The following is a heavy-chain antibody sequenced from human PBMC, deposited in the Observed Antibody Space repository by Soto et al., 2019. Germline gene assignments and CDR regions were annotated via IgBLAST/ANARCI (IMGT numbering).Heavy chain of an antibody. Sequence: EVQLVESGGGLVQPGGSLKLSCAVSGFTFSGSAMHWVRQASGKGLEWVGRIRIKSNSYATAYAASVKGRFTISRDDSKNTAYLQMNSLKTEDTAVYYCTRGYGDYVRDYWGQGTLVTVSS. CDR1: GFTFSGSA. D-gene: IGHD4-17*01. CDR2: IRIKSNSYAT. V-gene: IGHV3-73*01. J-gene: IGHJ4*02. CDR3: TRGYGDYVRDY.